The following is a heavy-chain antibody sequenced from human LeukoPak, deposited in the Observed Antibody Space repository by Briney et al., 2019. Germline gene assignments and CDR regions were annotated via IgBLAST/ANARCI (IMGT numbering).Heavy chain of an antibody. D-gene: IGHD4-17*01. CDR1: GGTFSSYA. Sequence: ASVTVSCKTSGGTFSSYAISWVRQAPGQGLEWMGGIIPIFGTANYAQKFQGRVTIIADESTSTAYMELSSLRSEDTAVYYCARPTTVTTHAEYFQHWGQGTLVTVSS. J-gene: IGHJ1*01. CDR3: ARPTTVTTHAEYFQH. V-gene: IGHV1-69*01. CDR2: IIPIFGTA.